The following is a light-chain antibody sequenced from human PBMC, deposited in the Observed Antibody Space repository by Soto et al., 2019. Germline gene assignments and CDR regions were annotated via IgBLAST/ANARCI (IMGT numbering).Light chain of an antibody. Sequence: QSALTQPASVSGSPGQSITISCTGTSSDVGGYNYISWYQQHPGNAPKFIIYDVRNRPSGVSNRFSGSRSGNTASLTISGLQAEDEADYYCSSYTSSSTVIFGGGTKLTVL. CDR1: SSDVGGYNY. CDR3: SSYTSSSTVI. V-gene: IGLV2-14*01. J-gene: IGLJ2*01. CDR2: DVR.